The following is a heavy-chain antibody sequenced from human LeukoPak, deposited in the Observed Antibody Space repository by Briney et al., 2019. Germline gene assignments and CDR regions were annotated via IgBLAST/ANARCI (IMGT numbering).Heavy chain of an antibody. V-gene: IGHV4-34*01. CDR3: ARNFDY. J-gene: IGHJ4*02. CDR2: INHIGST. CDR1: GGSFSNYY. Sequence: SETLSLTCAVYGGSFSNYYWSWIRQPPGKGLEWIGEINHIGSTNYNPSLKSRVTISVDTSKNQFSLKLSSVTAADTAVYYCARNFDYWGQGTLVTVSS.